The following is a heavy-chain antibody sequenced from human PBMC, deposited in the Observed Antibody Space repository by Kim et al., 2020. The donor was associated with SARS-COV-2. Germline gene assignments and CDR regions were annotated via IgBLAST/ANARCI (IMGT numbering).Heavy chain of an antibody. D-gene: IGHD3-22*01. J-gene: IGHJ4*01. CDR3: ARDITPVVYDSSGTFDY. Sequence: GGSLRLSCAASGFTFSNYAMHWVRQAPGKGLEWVAVISYDGSNKYYADSVKGRFTISRDNSKNTLYLQMNSLRAEDTAVYYCARDITPVVYDSSGTFDY. V-gene: IGHV3-30*04. CDR2: ISYDGSNK. CDR1: GFTFSNYA.